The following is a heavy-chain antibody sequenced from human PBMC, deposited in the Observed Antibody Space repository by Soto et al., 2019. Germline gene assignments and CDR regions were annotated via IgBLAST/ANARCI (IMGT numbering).Heavy chain of an antibody. V-gene: IGHV3-7*05. D-gene: IGHD7-27*01. Sequence: GGSLRLSCTASGFIFSNYRMHWVRQAPGKGLEWVADIKPDGSETYSVESVKGRFTISRDNGKDSLYLQMDSLRDEDTAVYYCAKCNWGPENWGQGTLVTVSS. CDR2: IKPDGSET. J-gene: IGHJ4*02. CDR1: GFIFSNYR. CDR3: AKCNWGPEN.